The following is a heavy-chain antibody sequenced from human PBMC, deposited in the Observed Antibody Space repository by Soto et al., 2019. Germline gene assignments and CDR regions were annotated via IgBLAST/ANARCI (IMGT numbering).Heavy chain of an antibody. Sequence: QVQLVQSGAEVKKPGSSVKVSCKASGGTFSSYAITWVRQAPGQGLEWMGGIIPIFGTANYAQKFQARVTITADESTSQGYMGLSNLRSEDTALYYCARDRGPSSGYFPYWFDPWGQGTLVTVSS. J-gene: IGHJ5*02. D-gene: IGHD3-22*01. CDR2: IIPIFGTA. V-gene: IGHV1-69*12. CDR3: ARDRGPSSGYFPYWFDP. CDR1: GGTFSSYA.